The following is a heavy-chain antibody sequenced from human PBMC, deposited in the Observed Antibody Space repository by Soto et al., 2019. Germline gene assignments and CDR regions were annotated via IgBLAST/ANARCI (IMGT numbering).Heavy chain of an antibody. J-gene: IGHJ6*04. CDR3: VRPLPSGQTHARDV. D-gene: IGHD3-10*01. CDR1: GLPVAGSY. Sequence: GVSLRLSCVASGLPVAGSYMAWVRQAPGKGLEWASVIYNDGTTYYSQSVEGRFTISRDTSKNTLYLQMDRLRDEDTAVYYCVRPLPSGQTHARDVWGKGTTVTVSS. CDR2: IYNDGTT. V-gene: IGHV3-53*01.